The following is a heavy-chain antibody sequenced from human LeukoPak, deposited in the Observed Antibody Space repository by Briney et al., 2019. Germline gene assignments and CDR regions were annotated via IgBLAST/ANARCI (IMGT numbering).Heavy chain of an antibody. CDR3: ARDHEWLRPPFDY. V-gene: IGHV4-4*02. Sequence: SGTLSLTCAVSGGSISSSNWWSWVRQPPGKGLEWIGEIYHSGSTNYNPSLKSRVTISVDKSKNQFSLKLSSVTAADTAVYYCARDHEWLRPPFDYWGQGTLVTVSS. CDR2: IYHSGST. J-gene: IGHJ4*02. D-gene: IGHD5-12*01. CDR1: GGSISSSNW.